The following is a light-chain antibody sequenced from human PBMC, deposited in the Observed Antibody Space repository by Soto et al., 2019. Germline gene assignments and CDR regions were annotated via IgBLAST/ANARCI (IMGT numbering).Light chain of an antibody. J-gene: IGLJ1*01. CDR3: SSYAGSNNYV. CDR2: AVS. Sequence: QSALTQPPSASGSPGQSVTISCTGTSSDVGGYNYVSWYQQHPGKAPKLMIYAVSKRPSGVPDRFSGSKSGNTASLTVSGLQAEDEAEYYCSSYAGSNNYVFGTGTKVTVL. CDR1: SSDVGGYNY. V-gene: IGLV2-8*01.